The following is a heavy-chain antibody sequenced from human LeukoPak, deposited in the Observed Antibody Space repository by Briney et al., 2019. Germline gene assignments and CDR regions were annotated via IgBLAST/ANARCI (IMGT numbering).Heavy chain of an antibody. CDR2: ISSSSSYI. Sequence: GSLRLSCAASGFTFSSYSMNWVRQAPGKGLEWVSSISSSSSYIYYADSVKGRFTISRDNAKNSLYLQMNSLRAEDTAVYYCARVNVAVAGIDYWGQGTLVTVSS. CDR3: ARVNVAVAGIDY. J-gene: IGHJ4*02. V-gene: IGHV3-21*01. D-gene: IGHD6-19*01. CDR1: GFTFSSYS.